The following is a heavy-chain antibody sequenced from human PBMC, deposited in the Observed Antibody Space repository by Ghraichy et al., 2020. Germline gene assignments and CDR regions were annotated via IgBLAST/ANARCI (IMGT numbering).Heavy chain of an antibody. D-gene: IGHD1-26*01. CDR1: GGSISSGGYY. CDR2: IYYSGST. Sequence: SETLSLTCTVSGGSISSGGYYWSWIRQHPGKGLEWIGYIYYSGSTYYNPSLKSRVTISVDTSKNQFSLKLSSVTAADTAVYYCARVEDGELIDYWGQGTLVTVSS. J-gene: IGHJ4*02. V-gene: IGHV4-31*03. CDR3: ARVEDGELIDY.